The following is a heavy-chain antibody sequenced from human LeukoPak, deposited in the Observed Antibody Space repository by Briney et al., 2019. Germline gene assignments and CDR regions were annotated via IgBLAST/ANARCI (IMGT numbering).Heavy chain of an antibody. Sequence: QSGGSLRLSCAASGFTFSSYGMNWVRQAPGKGLEWVSYISSDSSTIYYADSVKGRFTISRDNAKNSLYLQMNSLRAEDTAVFYCARVEGSGWETPFDYWGQGTLVTVSS. CDR1: GFTFSSYG. V-gene: IGHV3-48*04. D-gene: IGHD6-19*01. CDR2: ISSDSSTI. CDR3: ARVEGSGWETPFDY. J-gene: IGHJ4*02.